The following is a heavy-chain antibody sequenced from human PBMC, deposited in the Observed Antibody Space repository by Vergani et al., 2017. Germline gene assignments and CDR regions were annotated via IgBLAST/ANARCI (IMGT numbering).Heavy chain of an antibody. J-gene: IGHJ4*02. V-gene: IGHV2-70*04. CDR2: IEWDDEK. CDR3: ARDYRGDFLDH. CDR1: GFSLTTSAMR. Sequence: QVTLKESGPALVKPTQTLTLTCTFSGFSLTTSAMRVSWIRQPPGRALEWLARIEWDDEKFYNTSLKDRLSISKDTSKSQVVLTMTNMDPLDTATYYCARDYRGDFLDHWGQGTLVTVTS. D-gene: IGHD4/OR15-4a*01.